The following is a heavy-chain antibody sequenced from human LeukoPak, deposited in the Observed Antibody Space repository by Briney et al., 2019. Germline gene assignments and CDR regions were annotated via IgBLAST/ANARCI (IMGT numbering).Heavy chain of an antibody. D-gene: IGHD1-26*01. J-gene: IGHJ4*02. CDR1: GGFISSGAYY. V-gene: IGHV4-30-4*08. Sequence: SQTLSLTCTVSGGFISSGAYYWSRVRQPPGKGLEWIAYISYSGSTYYNPSLKSQVTISIDTSKNQFSLKLSSVTAADTAVYYCARDRGGLGATDYWGQGTLVTVSS. CDR3: ARDRGGLGATDY. CDR2: ISYSGST.